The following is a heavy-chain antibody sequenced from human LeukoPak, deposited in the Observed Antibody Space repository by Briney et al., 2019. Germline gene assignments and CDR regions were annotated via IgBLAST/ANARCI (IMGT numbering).Heavy chain of an antibody. Sequence: SETLSLTCTVSGGSISSYYWSWIRQPPGKGLEWIGYIYYSGSTNYNPSLKSRVTISVDTSKNQFSLKLSSVTAADTAVYYCARPRTYYDFWSGYSEYYFDYWGQGTLVTVSS. V-gene: IGHV4-59*01. CDR3: ARPRTYYDFWSGYSEYYFDY. J-gene: IGHJ4*02. D-gene: IGHD3-3*01. CDR2: IYYSGST. CDR1: GGSISSYY.